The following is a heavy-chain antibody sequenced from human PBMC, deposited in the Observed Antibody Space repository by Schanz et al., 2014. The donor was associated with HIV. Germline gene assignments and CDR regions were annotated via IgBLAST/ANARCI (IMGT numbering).Heavy chain of an antibody. Sequence: QVQLVESGGGVVQPGRSLRLSCAASGFTFSSSGMHWVRQAPGKGLEWVAAMWYDESHKGYADSVKGRFTISRDNSKNTLFLQMNSLRAEDTAVYYCARTTIAAPGTEYYYGMDVWGQGTTVTVSS. V-gene: IGHV3-33*01. J-gene: IGHJ6*02. CDR3: ARTTIAAPGTEYYYGMDV. CDR2: MWYDESHK. D-gene: IGHD6-13*01. CDR1: GFTFSSSG.